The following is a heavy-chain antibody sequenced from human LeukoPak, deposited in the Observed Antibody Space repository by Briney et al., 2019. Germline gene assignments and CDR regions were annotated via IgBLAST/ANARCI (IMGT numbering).Heavy chain of an antibody. V-gene: IGHV1-69*13. J-gene: IGHJ4*02. CDR1: GGTFSSYA. D-gene: IGHD6-19*01. CDR2: IIPIFGTA. CDR3: ARYKYSRGWYGY. Sequence: GASVKVSCKASGGTFSSYAISWVRQAPGQGLEWMGGIIPIFGTANYAQKFQGRVTITADESTSTAYMELSSLRSEDTAVYYCARYKYSRGWYGYWGQGTLVTVSS.